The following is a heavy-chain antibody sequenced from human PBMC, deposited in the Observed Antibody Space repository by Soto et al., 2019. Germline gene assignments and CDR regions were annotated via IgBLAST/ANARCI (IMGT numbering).Heavy chain of an antibody. Sequence: VGSLRLSCAASGFTFSSYAMHWVRQAPGKGLEWVAVISYDGSNKYYADSVKGRFTISRDNSKNTLYLQMNSLRAEDTAVYYCARPGYYYYGMDVWGQGTTVTVSS. V-gene: IGHV3-30-3*01. J-gene: IGHJ6*02. CDR3: ARPGYYYYGMDV. CDR2: ISYDGSNK. CDR1: GFTFSSYA.